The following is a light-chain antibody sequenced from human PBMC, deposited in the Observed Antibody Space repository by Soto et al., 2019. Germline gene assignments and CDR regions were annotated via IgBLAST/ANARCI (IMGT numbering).Light chain of an antibody. Sequence: SSELTQPPSVSVAPGQTAIVTCDGNNIGSNSVHWYQQKPGRAPVLVVYADSDRPSGVPERFSGSNSGNTATLTISRVEAGDEADYYCQVWDSSTDDLYVFGPGTKLTVL. CDR1: NIGSNS. V-gene: IGLV3-21*02. CDR2: ADS. CDR3: QVWDSSTDDLYV. J-gene: IGLJ1*01.